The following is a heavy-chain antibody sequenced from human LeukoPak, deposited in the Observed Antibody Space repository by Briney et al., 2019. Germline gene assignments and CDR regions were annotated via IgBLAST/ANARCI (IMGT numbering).Heavy chain of an antibody. J-gene: IGHJ4*02. CDR1: GYSFTGYY. D-gene: IGHD2-15*01. CDR3: ARALCSGAYCYLFDY. Sequence: ASVKVSFKASGYSFTGYYMHWVRQAPGQGLEWMGWMHPNSGGTNYAQKFQGRVTMTRDTSISTAYMELSSLRSDDTAVYYCARALCSGAYCYLFDYWGQGTLVTVSS. CDR2: MHPNSGGT. V-gene: IGHV1-2*02.